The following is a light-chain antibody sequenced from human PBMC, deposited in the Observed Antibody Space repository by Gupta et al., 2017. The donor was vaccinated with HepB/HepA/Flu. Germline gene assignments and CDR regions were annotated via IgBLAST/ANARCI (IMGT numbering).Light chain of an antibody. V-gene: IGKV3-15*01. Sequence: EIVMTQSPATLSLSPGERATLSCRASQSVSSKLAWYQQKPGQAPRLLIYGASTRATGIPARFSGSGSGTEFTLTISILHSEDFAVYYCQQDNNWPCSFGQGTRLEIK. CDR2: GAS. J-gene: IGKJ2*04. CDR3: QQDNNWPCS. CDR1: QSVSSK.